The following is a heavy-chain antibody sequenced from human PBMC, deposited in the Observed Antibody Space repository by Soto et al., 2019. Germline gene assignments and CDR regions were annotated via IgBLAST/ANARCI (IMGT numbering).Heavy chain of an antibody. D-gene: IGHD3-3*01. CDR3: ARGYDFWSGYYAFDL. V-gene: IGHV3-74*01. J-gene: IGHJ2*01. Sequence: EVQLVESGGGLVQPGGSLRLSCAASGFTLSSYWMHWVRQAPGKGLVWVSRINSDGSSTSYADSVKGRFTISRDNAKNTLYLQMNSLRAEDTAVYYCARGYDFWSGYYAFDLWGRGTLVTVSS. CDR1: GFTLSSYW. CDR2: INSDGSST.